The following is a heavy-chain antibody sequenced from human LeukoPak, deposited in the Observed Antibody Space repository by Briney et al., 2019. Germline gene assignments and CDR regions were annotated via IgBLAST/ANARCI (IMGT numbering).Heavy chain of an antibody. D-gene: IGHD1-1*01. J-gene: IGHJ4*02. CDR1: GFTFDEHA. CDR2: ISGDGANE. V-gene: IGHV3-43*02. Sequence: GGSLRLSCATSGFTFDEHAMHWVRQVPGRGLEWVSLISGDGANEYYADSVKGRFTISRDNSRNSLFLQMNSLRTEDTALYFCAKRSGAPNNFDYWGQGVLVTVST. CDR3: AKRSGAPNNFDY.